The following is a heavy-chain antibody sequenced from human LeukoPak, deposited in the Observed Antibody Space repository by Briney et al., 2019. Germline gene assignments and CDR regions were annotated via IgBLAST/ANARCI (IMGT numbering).Heavy chain of an antibody. D-gene: IGHD2-8*01. V-gene: IGHV3-66*04. CDR3: ARPVDVSPYYYGMDV. CDR1: GFTVSSNY. Sequence: GGSLRLSCAASGFTVSSNYMSWVRQAPGKGLEWVSVIYSGGSTYYADSVKGRVTISRDNSKNTLYLQMNSLRAEDTAVYYCARPVDVSPYYYGMDVWGQGTTVTVSS. J-gene: IGHJ6*02. CDR2: IYSGGST.